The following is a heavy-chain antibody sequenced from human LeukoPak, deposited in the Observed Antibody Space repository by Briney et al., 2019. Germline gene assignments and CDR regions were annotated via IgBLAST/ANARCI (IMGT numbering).Heavy chain of an antibody. V-gene: IGHV1-2*02. CDR3: ANLYCSSTSCYDYYFDY. Sequence: EASVKVSCKASGYTFTGYYMHWVRQAPGQGLEWMGWINPDSGGTNYAQKFQGRVTITADKSTSTAYMELSSLRSEDTAVYYCANLYCSSTSCYDYYFDYWGQGTLVTVSS. CDR2: INPDSGGT. D-gene: IGHD2-2*01. J-gene: IGHJ4*02. CDR1: GYTFTGYY.